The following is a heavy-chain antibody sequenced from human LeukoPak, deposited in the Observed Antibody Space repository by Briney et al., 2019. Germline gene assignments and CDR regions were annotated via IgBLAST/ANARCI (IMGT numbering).Heavy chain of an antibody. CDR3: ARDSHSGSYYRLDY. CDR1: GFIVSSNY. CDR2: IYSGGST. D-gene: IGHD1-26*01. J-gene: IGHJ4*02. Sequence: GGSLRLSCAASGFIVSSNYMSWVRQAPGKGLEWVAVIYSGGSTYYADSVKGRFTISRDNSKNTLYLQMNSLRAEDTAVYYCARDSHSGSYYRLDYWAQGTLVTVSS. V-gene: IGHV3-53*01.